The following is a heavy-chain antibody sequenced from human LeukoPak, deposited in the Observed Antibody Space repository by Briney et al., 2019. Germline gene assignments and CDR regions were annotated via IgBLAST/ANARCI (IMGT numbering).Heavy chain of an antibody. D-gene: IGHD3-10*01. J-gene: IGHJ4*02. V-gene: IGHV3-7*01. Sequence: PGGSLRLSCVASGFTFSWYWMSWVRQAPGKGLEWVANIKKDGSEKYYVDSVKGRFTISRDNAKNSLYLQMNSLRAEDAAVYYCAGDLPSYFDSGVSDYWGQGTPVTVSS. CDR3: AGDLPSYFDSGVSDY. CDR2: IKKDGSEK. CDR1: GFTFSWYW.